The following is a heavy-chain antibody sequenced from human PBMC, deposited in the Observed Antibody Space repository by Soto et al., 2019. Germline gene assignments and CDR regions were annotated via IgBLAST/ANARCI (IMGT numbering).Heavy chain of an antibody. V-gene: IGHV4-34*01. CDR1: GGSFSGYY. CDR3: ARGSTIYNWFDP. Sequence: SETLSLTCAVYGGSFSGYYRSWIRQPPGKGLEWIGEINHSGSTNYNPSLKSRVTISVDTSKNQFSLKLSSVTAADTAVYYCARGSTIYNWFDPWGQGTLVTVSS. J-gene: IGHJ5*02. D-gene: IGHD3-3*01. CDR2: INHSGST.